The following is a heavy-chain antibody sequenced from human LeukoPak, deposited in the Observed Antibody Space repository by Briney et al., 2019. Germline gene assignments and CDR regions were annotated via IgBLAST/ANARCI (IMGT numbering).Heavy chain of an antibody. CDR3: ARAVVPAAMGDEGGYYFDY. Sequence: SETLSLTCTVSSGSISTSNYYWGWIRQPPGKGLEWIGSIYYSGSTYYNPSLKSRVTISVDTSKNQFSLKLSSVTAADTAVYYCARAVVPAAMGDEGGYYFDYWGQGTLVTVSS. D-gene: IGHD2-2*01. J-gene: IGHJ4*02. V-gene: IGHV4-39*07. CDR2: IYYSGST. CDR1: SGSISTSNYY.